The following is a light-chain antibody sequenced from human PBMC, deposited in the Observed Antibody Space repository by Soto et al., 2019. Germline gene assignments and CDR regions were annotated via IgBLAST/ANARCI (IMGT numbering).Light chain of an antibody. Sequence: DIQMTQSPASLSASVGDRVTVTCRASQNIGTYLNCYQQQPGKAPKLLIYAASTLQSGVPSRFSVSGSGTDFTLTISSRQPEAFATYYGQQSSGIPYTFGQGTKAEIK. V-gene: IGKV1-39*01. J-gene: IGKJ2*01. CDR2: AAS. CDR3: QQSSGIPYT. CDR1: QNIGTY.